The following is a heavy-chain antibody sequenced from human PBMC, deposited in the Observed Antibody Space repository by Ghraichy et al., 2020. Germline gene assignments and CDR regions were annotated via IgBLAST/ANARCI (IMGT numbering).Heavy chain of an antibody. V-gene: IGHV4-39*01. J-gene: IGHJ4*02. Sequence: LNISCQVSGGSISRSTYYWGWIRQPPGKGLEWIGSFYYSGRTYYNSSLKSRVTISVDTSKNQFSLKLSSVTAADTAMYYCARLHYYNSREDFWGQGTLVTVSS. CDR3: ARLHYYNSREDF. D-gene: IGHD3-10*01. CDR1: GGSISRSTYY. CDR2: FYYSGRT.